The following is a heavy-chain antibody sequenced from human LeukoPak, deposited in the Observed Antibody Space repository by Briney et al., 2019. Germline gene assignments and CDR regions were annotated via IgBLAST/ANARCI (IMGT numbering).Heavy chain of an antibody. V-gene: IGHV3-23*01. Sequence: GGSLRLSCAASGFLFSDYGMIWVRQAPGKGLEWVASISGSGTDTFYAESVKGRFTISRDNFKNTLYMQMNSLRAEDTAVYYCAKGFYQLLPFDYWGQGTLVTVSS. CDR3: AKGFYQLLPFDY. D-gene: IGHD2-2*01. J-gene: IGHJ4*02. CDR1: GFLFSDYG. CDR2: ISGSGTDT.